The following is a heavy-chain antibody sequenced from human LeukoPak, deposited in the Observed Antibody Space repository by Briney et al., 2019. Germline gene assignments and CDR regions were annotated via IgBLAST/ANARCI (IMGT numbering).Heavy chain of an antibody. CDR1: GYTFTSYY. J-gene: IGHJ5*02. CDR3: ARDRKISAFGVVFALGDWFDP. CDR2: INPSGGST. D-gene: IGHD3-16*02. V-gene: IGHV1-46*01. Sequence: ASVKVPCKASGYTFTSYYMHWVRQAPGQGLEWVGIINPSGGSTSYAQKFQGRVTMTRDMSTSTVYMELSSLRSEDTAVYYCARDRKISAFGVVFALGDWFDPWGQGTLVTVSS.